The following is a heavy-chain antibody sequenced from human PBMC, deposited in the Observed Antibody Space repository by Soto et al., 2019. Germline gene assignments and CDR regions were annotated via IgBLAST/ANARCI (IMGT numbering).Heavy chain of an antibody. D-gene: IGHD3-22*01. CDR3: ARAYYYDSSGYYFAFDI. J-gene: IGHJ3*02. CDR1: GYTFTGYY. Sequence: ASVKVSCKASGYTFTGYYMHWVRQAPGQGLEWMGWINPNSGGTNYAQKFQGRVTMTRDTSISTAYMELSRLRSDDTAVYYCARAYYYDSSGYYFAFDIWGQGTMVTVSS. V-gene: IGHV1-2*02. CDR2: INPNSGGT.